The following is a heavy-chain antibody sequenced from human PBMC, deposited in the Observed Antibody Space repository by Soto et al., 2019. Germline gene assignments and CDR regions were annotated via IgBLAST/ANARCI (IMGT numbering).Heavy chain of an antibody. Sequence: QVQLQQSGPGLVKPSETLSLTCTVSSGPSRSHNWGWIRQPPGGGLEWICYIYHTGDTSYNPSLSIRVTIAAATSTNHISLTMRSATAADTAVYYCVRQRIGDLHGLVDVWGQGTRVSVSS. V-gene: IGHV4-59*08. D-gene: IGHD3-10*01. CDR2: IYHTGDT. J-gene: IGHJ6*02. CDR3: VRQRIGDLHGLVDV. CDR1: SGPSRSHN.